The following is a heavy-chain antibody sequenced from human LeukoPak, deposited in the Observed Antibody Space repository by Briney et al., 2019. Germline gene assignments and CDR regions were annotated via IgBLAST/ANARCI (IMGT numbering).Heavy chain of an antibody. CDR3: ASRLKNYYYYYMDV. J-gene: IGHJ6*03. V-gene: IGHV4-34*01. CDR2: INHSGST. Sequence: SETLSLTCAVYGGSFSGYYWSWIRQPPGKGLEWIGEINHSGSTNYNPSLKSRVTISVDTSKTQFSLKLSSVTAADTAVYYCASRLKNYYYYYMDVWGKGTTVTVSS. D-gene: IGHD2-8*01. CDR1: GGSFSGYY.